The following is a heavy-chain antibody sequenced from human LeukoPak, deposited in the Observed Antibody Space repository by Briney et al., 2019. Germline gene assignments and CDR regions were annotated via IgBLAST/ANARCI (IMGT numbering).Heavy chain of an antibody. CDR1: GFTFDDYA. CDR2: ISWNSGSI. V-gene: IGHV3-9*01. Sequence: GRSLRLSCAASGFTFDDYAMHWVRQAPGKGLEWVSGISWNSGSIGYADSVKGRFTISRDNAKNSLYLQMNSLRAEDTALYYCAKGTVWGSGGAFDIWGQGTMVTVSS. J-gene: IGHJ3*02. D-gene: IGHD4/OR15-4a*01. CDR3: AKGTVWGSGGAFDI.